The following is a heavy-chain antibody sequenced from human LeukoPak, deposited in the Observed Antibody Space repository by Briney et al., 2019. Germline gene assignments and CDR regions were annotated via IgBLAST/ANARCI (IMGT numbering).Heavy chain of an antibody. V-gene: IGHV4-34*01. Sequence: PSETLSLTCAVYGGSFSGYYWSWLRQPPGKGLEWIGEINHSGSTNYNPSLKSRVTISVDTSKNQFSLKLSSVTAADTAVYYCARLPRAGYYYGMDVWGQGTTVTVSS. CDR2: INHSGST. D-gene: IGHD3-10*01. CDR3: ARLPRAGYYYGMDV. CDR1: GGSFSGYY. J-gene: IGHJ6*02.